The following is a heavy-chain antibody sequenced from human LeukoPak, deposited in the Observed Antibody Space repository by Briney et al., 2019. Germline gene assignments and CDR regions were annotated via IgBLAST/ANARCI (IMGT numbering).Heavy chain of an antibody. CDR1: GVTVSSNY. CDR2: IYSGGRT. D-gene: IGHD3-10*01. V-gene: IGHV3-53*04. CDR3: ARVNGGGFDH. J-gene: IGHJ4*02. Sequence: PGVSLRLSCAASGVTVSSNYMSWVRKAPAKGLGLVSVIYSGGRTYYADSVKGPFTISSHNSKNTLYLQMKRLRAEDPAVYYCARVNGGGFDHWGEGTLVTVS.